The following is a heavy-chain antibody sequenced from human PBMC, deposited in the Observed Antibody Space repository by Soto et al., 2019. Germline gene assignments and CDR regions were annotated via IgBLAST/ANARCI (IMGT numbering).Heavy chain of an antibody. CDR3: TRSGRQGWFDP. CDR2: IYTTGST. D-gene: IGHD6-19*01. CDR1: GGSITSYY. V-gene: IGHV4-4*07. J-gene: IGHJ5*02. Sequence: PSETLSLTXTVSGGSITSYYWNWIRQPAGKGLEWIGRIYTTGSTNYNPSLKSRVTMSVDTSKNQFSLKLSSVTAADTAVYYCTRSGRQGWFDPWGQGALVTVSS.